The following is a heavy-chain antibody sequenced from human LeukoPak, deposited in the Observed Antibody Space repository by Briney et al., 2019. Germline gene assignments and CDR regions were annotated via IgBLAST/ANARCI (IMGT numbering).Heavy chain of an antibody. Sequence: ASVKVSCKASGYTFTSYGISWVRQAPGQGLEWMGWISAYNGNTNYAQKLQGRVTMTTDTSTSTAYKELRSLRSDDTAVYYCARTDLAPTTVYWNDFDYWGQGTLVTVSS. CDR1: GYTFTSYG. CDR3: ARTDLAPTTVYWNDFDY. D-gene: IGHD1-1*01. CDR2: ISAYNGNT. J-gene: IGHJ4*02. V-gene: IGHV1-18*01.